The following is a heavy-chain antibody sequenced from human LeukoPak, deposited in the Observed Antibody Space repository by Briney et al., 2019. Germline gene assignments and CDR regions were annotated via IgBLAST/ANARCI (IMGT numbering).Heavy chain of an antibody. CDR3: ASGGGYSGYDWFDY. D-gene: IGHD5-12*01. J-gene: IGHJ4*02. CDR2: IIPIFGTA. CDR1: GCTFSSYA. Sequence: SVKVSCKASGCTFSSYAISWVRQAPGQGLEWMGGIIPIFGTANYAQKFQGRVTITADESTSTAYMELSSLRSEDTAVYYCASGGGYSGYDWFDYWGQGTLVTVSS. V-gene: IGHV1-69*13.